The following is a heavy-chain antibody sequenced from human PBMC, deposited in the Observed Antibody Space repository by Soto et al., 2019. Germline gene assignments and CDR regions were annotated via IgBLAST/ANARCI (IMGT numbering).Heavy chain of an antibody. Sequence: GGSLRRSCAASGFTFSSYGMHWVRQAPGKGPEWVAVIWYDGSNKYYADSVKGRFTISRDNSKNTLYLQMNSLRAEDTAVYYCARGSDLKFDYWGQGTLVTVSS. J-gene: IGHJ4*02. CDR3: ARGSDLKFDY. V-gene: IGHV3-33*01. CDR2: IWYDGSNK. CDR1: GFTFSSYG.